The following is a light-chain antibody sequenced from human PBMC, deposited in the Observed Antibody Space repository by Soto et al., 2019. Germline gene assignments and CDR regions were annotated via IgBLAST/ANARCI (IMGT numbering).Light chain of an antibody. CDR1: QSISSW. Sequence: ETQMTQSPSTPSGTVGGRVTIPFRASQSISSWLAWYQQKPGKAPKLLIYDASSLESGVPSRFSGSGSGTEFTLTISSLQPDDFATYYCQQYNSYSRTFGQRIKVDIK. J-gene: IGKJ1*01. CDR2: DAS. V-gene: IGKV1-5*01. CDR3: QQYNSYSRT.